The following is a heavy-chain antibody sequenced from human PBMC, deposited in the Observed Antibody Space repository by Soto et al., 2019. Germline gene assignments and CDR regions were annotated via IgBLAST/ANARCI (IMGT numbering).Heavy chain of an antibody. V-gene: IGHV4-59*08. D-gene: IGHD3-9*01. CDR1: GGSISNFY. Sequence: PSETLSLTCTVSGGSISNFYWSWIRQPPGKGLEWIGYVYYTGSTSYNPSLKRRVTFSADSSRGQFSLRLNSVTAADTAVYYCARTVLGPDLLADSFVDYYYYMTSGAKGPRSPSP. J-gene: IGHJ6*03. CDR2: VYYTGST. CDR3: ARTVLGPDLLADSFVDYYYYMTS.